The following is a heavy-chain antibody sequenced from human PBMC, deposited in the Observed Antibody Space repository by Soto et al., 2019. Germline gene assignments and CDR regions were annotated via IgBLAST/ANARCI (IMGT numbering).Heavy chain of an antibody. Sequence: SVKISREGSGFRVTCYFSAWVSHVPGKGMEWMGIIYPADADHRDSPSFQVQITISADKSTSTAYLQWRSLKHSGIFMYDWARRGKDTSWLDPWGQGTLVTGSA. CDR2: IYPADADH. CDR3: ARRGKDTSWLDP. V-gene: IGHV5-51*01. CDR1: GFRVTCYF. J-gene: IGHJ5*02. D-gene: IGHD3-16*01.